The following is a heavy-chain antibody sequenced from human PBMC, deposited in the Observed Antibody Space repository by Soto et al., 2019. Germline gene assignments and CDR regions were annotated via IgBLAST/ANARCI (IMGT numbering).Heavy chain of an antibody. CDR3: ARLGGITMVRGVLTAFDI. J-gene: IGHJ3*02. CDR1: GGSISSGFYY. D-gene: IGHD3-10*01. CDR2: IYYSGST. Sequence: PSETLSLTCTVSGGSISSGFYYWSWIRQHPGKGLEWIGYIYYSGSTYYNPSLKSRVTISVDTSKNQFSLKLSSVTAADTAVYYCARLGGITMVRGVLTAFDIWGQGTMVTVSS. V-gene: IGHV4-30-4*08.